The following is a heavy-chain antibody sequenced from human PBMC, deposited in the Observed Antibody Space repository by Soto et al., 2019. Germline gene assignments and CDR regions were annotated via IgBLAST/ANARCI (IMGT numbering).Heavy chain of an antibody. CDR1: GGTFSSYT. V-gene: IGHV1-69*04. CDR2: IIPILGIA. D-gene: IGHD3-10*01. J-gene: IGHJ4*02. CDR3: ARDRRSPSPHYPFDY. Sequence: SVKVSCKASGGTFSSYTISWVRQAPGQGLEWMGRIIPILGIANYAQKFQGRVTITADKSTSTAYMELSSLRSEDTAVYYCARDRRSPSPHYPFDYWGQGTLVTVSS.